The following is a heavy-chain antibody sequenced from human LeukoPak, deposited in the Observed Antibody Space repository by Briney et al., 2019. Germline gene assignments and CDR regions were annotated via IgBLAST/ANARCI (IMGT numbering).Heavy chain of an antibody. CDR3: ARQKNSWPDHFDY. Sequence: PSETXSLTCTVSGGSISSSXXXXXXIXXPXXXXXXXXGXXXXXXSTXYNPXPKSXXXXSVDTSKNQFYLKLSSVTAADTAVYYCARQKNSWPDHFDYWGQGTLVTVSS. D-gene: IGHD4-23*01. V-gene: IGHV4-39*01. J-gene: IGHJ4*02. CDR2: XXXXXST. CDR1: GGSISSSXXX.